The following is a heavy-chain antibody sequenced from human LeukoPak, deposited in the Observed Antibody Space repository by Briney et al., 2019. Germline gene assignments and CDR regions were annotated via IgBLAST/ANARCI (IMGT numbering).Heavy chain of an antibody. V-gene: IGHV3-64D*06. J-gene: IGHJ4*02. CDR1: GFTFSSYA. CDR3: VKETIAAAGTFDY. Sequence: GGSLRLSCSASGFTFSSYATHWVRQAPGKGLEYVSAISSNGGSTYYADSVKGRFTISRDNSKNTLYLQMSSLRAEDTAVYYCVKETIAAAGTFDYWGQGTLVTVSS. CDR2: ISSNGGST. D-gene: IGHD6-13*01.